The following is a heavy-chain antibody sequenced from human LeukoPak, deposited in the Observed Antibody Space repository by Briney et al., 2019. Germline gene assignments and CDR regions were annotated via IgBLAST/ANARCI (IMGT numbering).Heavy chain of an antibody. V-gene: IGHV3-7*01. CDR2: IKQDGSEK. D-gene: IGHD2-2*01. CDR3: ARVSKDIVVVPAATDYYYYYYMDV. CDR1: GFTFSSFW. J-gene: IGHJ6*03. Sequence: GGSLRLSCAASGFTFSSFWMSWVRQAPGKGLEWVANIKQDGSEKYYVDSVKGRFTISRDNAKNSLYLQMNSLRDEDTAVYYCARVSKDIVVVPAATDYYYYYYMDVWGKGTTVTVSS.